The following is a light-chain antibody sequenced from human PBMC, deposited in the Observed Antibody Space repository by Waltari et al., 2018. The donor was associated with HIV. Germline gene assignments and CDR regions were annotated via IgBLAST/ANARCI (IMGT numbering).Light chain of an antibody. CDR1: RTDIGSYNY. CDR2: EVN. J-gene: IGLJ2*01. V-gene: IGLV2-8*01. Sequence: QSALTQPPSASGSPGQSVTISCTGTRTDIGSYNYVPWYQPHPGKAPKLIIYEVNQRPSGVPDRFSGSKSGDTASLTVSGLQAEDEADYYCSSYAGSNIVLFGGGTKLTVL. CDR3: SSYAGSNIVL.